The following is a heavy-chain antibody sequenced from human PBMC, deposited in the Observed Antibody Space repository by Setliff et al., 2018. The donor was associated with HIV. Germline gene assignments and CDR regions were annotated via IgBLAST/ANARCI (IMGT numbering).Heavy chain of an antibody. V-gene: IGHV5-51*01. Sequence: SLKISCEASGYTFTNYWIGWVRQMPGKGLEWMGIIYPGDSDIIYSPSFQGQVTTSADKSITTAYLQWSSLKASDTVIYYCVRHRSAVAGTRIGYCYYMDVWGKGTTVTVSS. CDR2: IYPGDSDI. J-gene: IGHJ6*03. D-gene: IGHD6-19*01. CDR1: GYTFTNYW. CDR3: VRHRSAVAGTRIGYCYYMDV.